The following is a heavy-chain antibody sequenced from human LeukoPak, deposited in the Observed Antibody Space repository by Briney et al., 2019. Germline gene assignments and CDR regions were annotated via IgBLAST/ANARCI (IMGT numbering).Heavy chain of an antibody. Sequence: PSETLSLTCTVSGGSLSSYYWSWIRQPPGKGLEWIGYIYYSGSTNYNPSLKSRVTISVDTSKNQFSLKLSSVTAADTAVYYCARSVDDSSGYYPDYWGQGTLVTVSS. CDR2: IYYSGST. CDR3: ARSVDDSSGYYPDY. V-gene: IGHV4-59*01. J-gene: IGHJ4*02. D-gene: IGHD3-22*01. CDR1: GGSLSSYY.